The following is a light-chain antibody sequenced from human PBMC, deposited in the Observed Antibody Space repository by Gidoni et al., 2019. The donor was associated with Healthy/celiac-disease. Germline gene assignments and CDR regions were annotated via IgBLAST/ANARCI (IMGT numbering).Light chain of an antibody. CDR3: LLYYGGDQLV. J-gene: IGLJ2*01. CDR2: STS. Sequence: VVTQAPSLSVSPVWTVTLTCASSTGAVTSGYYPNWFQQKPGQAPRALIYSTSNKHSWTTARFSGSRLGGKAAMTLAGVQHEDEAEYYCLLYYGGDQLVFGGGTKLTVL. CDR1: TGAVTSGYY. V-gene: IGLV7-43*01.